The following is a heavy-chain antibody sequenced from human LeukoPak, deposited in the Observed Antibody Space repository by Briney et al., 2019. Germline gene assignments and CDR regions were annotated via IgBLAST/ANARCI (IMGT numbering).Heavy chain of an antibody. CDR2: INHSGST. V-gene: IGHV4-34*01. CDR1: GGSFSGYY. D-gene: IGHD3-3*01. J-gene: IGHJ4*02. CDR3: ARGDFWIRIDY. Sequence: SETLSLTCAVYGGSFSGYYWSWIRQPPGKGLEWIGEINHSGSTIYNPSLKSRVTISVDTSKNQFSLKLSSVTAADTAVYYCARGDFWIRIDYWGQGTLVTVSS.